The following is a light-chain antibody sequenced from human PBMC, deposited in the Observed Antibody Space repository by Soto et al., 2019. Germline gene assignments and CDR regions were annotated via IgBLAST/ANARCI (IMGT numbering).Light chain of an antibody. V-gene: IGKV1-5*03. J-gene: IGKJ1*01. Sequence: IPMTQSPSTLSASVGDTVTITCRASQSISSWLAWYQQKPGKAPKLLIYKASSLESGVPSRFSGSGSGTDFTLTISRLEPEDSAVYYCQQYGSSPLTFGQGSKVDIK. CDR2: KAS. CDR1: QSISSW. CDR3: QQYGSSPLT.